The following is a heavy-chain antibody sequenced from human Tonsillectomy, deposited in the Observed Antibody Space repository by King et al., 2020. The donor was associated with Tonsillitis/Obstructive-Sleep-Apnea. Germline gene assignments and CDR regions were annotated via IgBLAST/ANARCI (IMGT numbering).Heavy chain of an antibody. V-gene: IGHV4-39*01. Sequence: QMQLQESGPGLVKPSETLSLTCTDSGGSISSSSYYWGWIRQPPGKGLEWIGSIYYSGSTYYNPSLKSRVTISVDTSKNQFSLKLSSVTAADTAVYYCARVNYYDSSAFDYWGQGTLVTVSS. J-gene: IGHJ4*02. CDR2: IYYSGST. CDR3: ARVNYYDSSAFDY. CDR1: GGSISSSSYY. D-gene: IGHD3-22*01.